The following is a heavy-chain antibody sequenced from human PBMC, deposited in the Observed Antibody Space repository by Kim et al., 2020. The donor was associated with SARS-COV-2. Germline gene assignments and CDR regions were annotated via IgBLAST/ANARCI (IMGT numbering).Heavy chain of an antibody. CDR3: AKGIVGAGGFDY. CDR1: GFTLSSYG. D-gene: IGHD1-26*01. V-gene: IGHV3-30*18. CDR2: ISYDGSNK. J-gene: IGHJ4*02. Sequence: GGSLRLSCAASGFTLSSYGMHWVRQAPGKGLEWVAVISYDGSNKYYADSVKGRFTISRDNSKNTLYLQMNSLRAEDTAVYYCAKGIVGAGGFDYWGQGTLVTVSS.